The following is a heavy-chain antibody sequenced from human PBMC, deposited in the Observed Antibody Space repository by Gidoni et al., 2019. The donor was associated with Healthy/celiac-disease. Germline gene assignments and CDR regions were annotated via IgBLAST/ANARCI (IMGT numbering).Heavy chain of an antibody. CDR1: GASFSGYY. CDR3: ARRRGYGSGSYYNFPSFDY. J-gene: IGHJ4*02. D-gene: IGHD3-10*01. Sequence: QVQLQQWGAGLLKPSETLSLTCAVYGASFSGYYWSWRRQPPGKGLEWIGEINHSGSTNYNPSLKSRVTISVDTSKNQFSLKLSSVTAADTAVYYCARRRGYGSGSYYNFPSFDYWGQGTLVTVSS. CDR2: INHSGST. V-gene: IGHV4-34*01.